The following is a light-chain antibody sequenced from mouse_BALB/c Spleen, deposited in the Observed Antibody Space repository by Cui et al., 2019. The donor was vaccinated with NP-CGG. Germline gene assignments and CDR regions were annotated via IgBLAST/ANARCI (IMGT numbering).Light chain of an antibody. Sequence: SVMTQVSALTTSPGQTVTLTCRSSTRAVTTTNYANWVQEKPDHLFTGLIGGTNNRAPGVPARFSGSLIGDKAAPTITGAQTEDEAIYFCALWYSNHWVFGGGTKLTVL. V-gene: IGLV1*01. J-gene: IGLJ1*01. CDR3: ALWYSNHWV. CDR2: GTN. CDR1: TRAVTTTNY.